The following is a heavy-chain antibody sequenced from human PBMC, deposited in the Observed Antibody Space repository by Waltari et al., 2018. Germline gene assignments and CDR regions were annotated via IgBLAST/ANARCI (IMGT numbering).Heavy chain of an antibody. J-gene: IGHJ4*02. V-gene: IGHV4-39*01. CDR1: GGSISSSSYY. Sequence: QLQLQESGPGLVKPSETLSLTCTVSGGSISSSSYYWGWIRQPPGKGLEWIGSIYYSGRTYYNPSLKSRVTISVDTSKNQFSLKLSSVTAADTAVYYCARQEISSGWYEGDYWGQGTLVTVSS. CDR2: IYYSGRT. CDR3: ARQEISSGWYEGDY. D-gene: IGHD6-19*01.